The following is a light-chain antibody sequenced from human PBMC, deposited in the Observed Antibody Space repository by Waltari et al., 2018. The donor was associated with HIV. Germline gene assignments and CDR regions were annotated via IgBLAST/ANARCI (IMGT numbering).Light chain of an antibody. CDR1: SSNIGAGYE. V-gene: IGLV1-40*01. CDR2: ETA. J-gene: IGLJ3*02. CDR3: QSYDNGLSASV. Sequence: QSVLTQPPSVSGAPGPGVTIPCTGRSSNIGAGYELQWYQQFPGTAPKLLIYETANRPSGVPDRFSGSKSGTSASLAITGLQADDEADYYCQSYDNGLSASVFGGGTKVTVL.